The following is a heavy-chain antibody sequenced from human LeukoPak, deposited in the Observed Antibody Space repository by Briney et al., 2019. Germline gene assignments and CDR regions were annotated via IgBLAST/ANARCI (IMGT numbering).Heavy chain of an antibody. Sequence: PGRSLRLSCAASGFTFSSYAMHWVRQAPGKGLEWVAVISYDGSNKYYADSVKGRFTISRDNSKNTLYLQMNSLRAEDTAVYYCARDSSREYYYCGMDVWGKGTTVTVSS. V-gene: IGHV3-30*04. D-gene: IGHD1-26*01. CDR1: GFTFSSYA. CDR2: ISYDGSNK. CDR3: ARDSSREYYYCGMDV. J-gene: IGHJ6*04.